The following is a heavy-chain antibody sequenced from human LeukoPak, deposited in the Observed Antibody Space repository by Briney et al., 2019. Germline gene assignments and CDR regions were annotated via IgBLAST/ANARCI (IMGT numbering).Heavy chain of an antibody. CDR3: AKFGRPFDY. V-gene: IGHV3-30*02. CDR2: IRYDGSNK. J-gene: IGHJ4*02. D-gene: IGHD1-1*01. Sequence: GESLKISCAASGFTFSSYGMHWVRQAPGKGLEWVAFIRYDGSNKYYADSVKGRFTISRDNSKNTLYLQMNSLRAEDTAVYYCAKFGRPFDYWGQGTLVTVSS. CDR1: GFTFSSYG.